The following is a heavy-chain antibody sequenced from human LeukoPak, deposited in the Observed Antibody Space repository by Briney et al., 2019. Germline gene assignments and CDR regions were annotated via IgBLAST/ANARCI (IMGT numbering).Heavy chain of an antibody. Sequence: ASVKVSCTASGGTFSSYAISWVRQAPGQGLEWMGGIIPIFGTANYAQKFQGRVTITADKSTSTAYMELSSLRSEDTAVYYCARRADVDTAMGTTYYFDYWGQGTLVTVSS. D-gene: IGHD5-18*01. CDR3: ARRADVDTAMGTTYYFDY. J-gene: IGHJ4*02. CDR1: GGTFSSYA. V-gene: IGHV1-69*06. CDR2: IIPIFGTA.